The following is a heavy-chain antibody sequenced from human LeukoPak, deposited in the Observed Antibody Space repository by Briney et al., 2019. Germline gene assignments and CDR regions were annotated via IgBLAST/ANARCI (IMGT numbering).Heavy chain of an antibody. CDR2: IIPIFGTA. J-gene: IGHJ4*02. CDR1: AGTFINYA. V-gene: IGHV1-69*01. CDR3: ASRTNETPTKYSYGSLFDY. D-gene: IGHD5-18*01. Sequence: SVTDSFKASAGTFINYAISWVRQPPGQGLEWMGGIIPIFGTANYAQKFQGRVTITADESTSTAYMKLSSLRSEDTAVYYCASRTNETPTKYSYGSLFDYWGQGTLVTVSS.